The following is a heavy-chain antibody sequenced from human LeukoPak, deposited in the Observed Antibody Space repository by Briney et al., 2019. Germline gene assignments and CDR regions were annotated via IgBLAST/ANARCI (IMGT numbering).Heavy chain of an antibody. CDR3: ARVQKYYYDSSGPEWYFDL. V-gene: IGHV4-34*01. D-gene: IGHD3-22*01. CDR1: GGSLSGYY. J-gene: IGHJ2*01. CDR2: INHSGST. Sequence: PSETLSLTCAVYGGSLSGYYWSWIRQPPGKGLEWIGEINHSGSTNYNPSLKSRVTISVDTSKNQFSLKLSSVTAADTAVYYCARVQKYYYDSSGPEWYFDLWGRGTLVTVSS.